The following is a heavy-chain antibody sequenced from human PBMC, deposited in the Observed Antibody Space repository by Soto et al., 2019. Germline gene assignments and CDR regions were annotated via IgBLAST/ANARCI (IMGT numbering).Heavy chain of an antibody. CDR3: ARDPADLGDYFDY. D-gene: IGHD1-26*01. Sequence: GDCRSWKKKHPGKGLEWIGYIYYTGTTYYNPSLKSRVSISVDTSNNQFSLKVSSVTAADTAVYYCARDPADLGDYFDYSGRRPLVTVSS. J-gene: IGHJ4*02. V-gene: IGHV4-31*02. CDR1: GDC. CDR2: IYYTGTT.